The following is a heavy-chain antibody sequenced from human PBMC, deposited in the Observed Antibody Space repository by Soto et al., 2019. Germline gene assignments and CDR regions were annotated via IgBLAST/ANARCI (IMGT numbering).Heavy chain of an antibody. CDR2: ISSSGSTI. Sequence: GGSLRLSCAASGFTFSDHYMSWIRQAPGKGLEWVSYISSSGSTIYYADSVKGRFTISRDNAKNSLYLQMNSLRAEDTAVYYCARVWSGYFLATDYWGQGTLVTVSS. CDR1: GFTFSDHY. D-gene: IGHD3-3*01. CDR3: ARVWSGYFLATDY. V-gene: IGHV3-11*01. J-gene: IGHJ4*02.